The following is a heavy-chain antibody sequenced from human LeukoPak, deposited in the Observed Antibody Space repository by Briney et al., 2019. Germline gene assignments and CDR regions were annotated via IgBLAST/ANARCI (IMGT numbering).Heavy chain of an antibody. Sequence: SETLSLTCAVYGGSFSGYYWSWIRQPPGKGLEWIGEINHSGSTNYNPSLKSRVTISVDTSKNQFSLKLSSVTAADTAVYYCARSSGSWGAFDIWGQGTMVTVSS. V-gene: IGHV4-34*01. D-gene: IGHD1-26*01. CDR1: GGSFSGYY. CDR2: INHSGST. CDR3: ARSSGSWGAFDI. J-gene: IGHJ3*02.